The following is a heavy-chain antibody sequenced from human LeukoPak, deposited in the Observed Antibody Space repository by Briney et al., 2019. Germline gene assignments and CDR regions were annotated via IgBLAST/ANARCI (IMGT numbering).Heavy chain of an antibody. CDR1: GYTFTGYY. V-gene: IGHV1-2*06. CDR2: INPNSGGT. Sequence: GASVKVSCKASGYTFTGYYMHWVRQAPGQGLEWMGRINPNSGGTNYAQKFQGRVTMTRDTSISTPYMELSRLRSDDTAVYYCARPNDYSNYIDYWGQGTLVTVSS. J-gene: IGHJ4*02. D-gene: IGHD4-11*01. CDR3: ARPNDYSNYIDY.